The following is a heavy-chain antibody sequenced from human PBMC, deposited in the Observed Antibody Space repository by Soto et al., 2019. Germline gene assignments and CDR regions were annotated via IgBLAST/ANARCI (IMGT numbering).Heavy chain of an antibody. J-gene: IGHJ5*02. D-gene: IGHD3-10*01. CDR2: ISAYNGYT. CDR3: ARGALDTIIRGVTNWFET. CDR1: GYTFTTYG. Sequence: ASVKVSCKASGYTFTTYGLSWVRQAPPQGLEWMGWISAYNGYTNYAQKFQGRVTMTTDTSTSTVYMELRSLRSDDTAVSYCARGALDTIIRGVTNWFETWGQGTLVTVSS. V-gene: IGHV1-18*01.